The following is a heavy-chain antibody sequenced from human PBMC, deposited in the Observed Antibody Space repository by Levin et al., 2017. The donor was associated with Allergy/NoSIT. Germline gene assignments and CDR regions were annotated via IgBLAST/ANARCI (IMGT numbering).Heavy chain of an antibody. Sequence: GESLKISCAASGFTFSSYWMHWVRQAPGKGLVWVSRINSDGSSTSYADSVKGRFTISRDNAKNTLYLQMNSLRAEDTAVYYCCTGYSSGWYSGGVDYWGQGTLVTVSS. CDR3: CTGYSSGWYSGGVDY. V-gene: IGHV3-74*01. CDR2: INSDGSST. CDR1: GFTFSSYW. J-gene: IGHJ4*02. D-gene: IGHD6-19*01.